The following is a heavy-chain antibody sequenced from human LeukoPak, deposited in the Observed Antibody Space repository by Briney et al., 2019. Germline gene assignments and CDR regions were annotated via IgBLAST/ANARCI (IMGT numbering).Heavy chain of an antibody. CDR3: AKDRPRYSGIYYRAFDI. D-gene: IGHD1-26*01. CDR1: GFTFSSYG. Sequence: GGSLRLSCAASGFTFSSYGMSWVRQAPGKGLELVSAISGSGGSTYYADSVKGRFTISRDNSKNTLYLQMNSLRPEDTALYYCAKDRPRYSGIYYRAFDIWGQGTMVTVSS. J-gene: IGHJ3*02. CDR2: ISGSGGST. V-gene: IGHV3-23*01.